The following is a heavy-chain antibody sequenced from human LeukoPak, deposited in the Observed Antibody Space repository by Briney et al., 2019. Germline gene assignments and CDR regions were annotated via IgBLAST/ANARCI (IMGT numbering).Heavy chain of an antibody. CDR2: ISYDGSNK. CDR1: GFTFSSYA. V-gene: IGHV3-30-3*01. J-gene: IGHJ6*02. D-gene: IGHD6-13*01. Sequence: GRSLRLSCAASGFTFSSYAMHWVRQAPGKGLEWVAVISYDGSNKYYADSVKGRFTISRDNSKNTLYLQMNSLRAEDTAVYYCARVLAAAGYGMDVWGQGTTVTVSS. CDR3: ARVLAAAGYGMDV.